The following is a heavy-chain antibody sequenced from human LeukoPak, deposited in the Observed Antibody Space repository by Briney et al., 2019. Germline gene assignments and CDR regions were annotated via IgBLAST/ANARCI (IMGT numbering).Heavy chain of an antibody. CDR1: GFTVSSNY. CDR3: ARDRNTDFWSGYYTNYFDY. J-gene: IGHJ4*02. V-gene: IGHV3-66*01. CDR2: IYSGGST. D-gene: IGHD3-3*01. Sequence: GGSLRLSCAASGFTVSSNYMSWVRQAPGKGLEWVSVIYSGGSTYYADSVKGRFTISRDNAKNSLYLQMNSLRAEDTAVYYCARDRNTDFWSGYYTNYFDYWGQGTLVTVSS.